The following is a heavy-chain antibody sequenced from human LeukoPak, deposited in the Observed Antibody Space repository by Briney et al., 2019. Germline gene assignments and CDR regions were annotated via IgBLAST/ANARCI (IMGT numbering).Heavy chain of an antibody. CDR2: VYSSGAV. D-gene: IGHD4-23*01. V-gene: IGHV3-66*03. CDR3: AGGVTVVTLDY. CDR1: GFTVRNHY. Sequence: GGSLRLSXAASGFTVRNHYMSWLRQAPGKGLEWVSVVYSSGAVLYAESVKGRFAISRDNSRNTLNLQMNSLRPDDTAVYYCAGGVTVVTLDYWGQGILVTVSS. J-gene: IGHJ4*02.